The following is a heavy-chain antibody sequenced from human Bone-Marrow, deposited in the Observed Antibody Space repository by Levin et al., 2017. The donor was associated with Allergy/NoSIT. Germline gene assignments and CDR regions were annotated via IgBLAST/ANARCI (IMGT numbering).Heavy chain of an antibody. CDR3: TRDLGEDTTMIFFDF. V-gene: IGHV1-18*01. CDR2: SSAYNGNT. J-gene: IGHJ4*02. Sequence: ASVKVSCKASGYTFTSFGISWVRQAPGQGLEWMGWSSAYNGNTNYGQKFQGRVTMTTDTSTSTAYMELRSLRSDDTAVYFCTRDLGEDTTMIFFDFWGQGTLVTVSS. D-gene: IGHD5-18*01. CDR1: GYTFTSFG.